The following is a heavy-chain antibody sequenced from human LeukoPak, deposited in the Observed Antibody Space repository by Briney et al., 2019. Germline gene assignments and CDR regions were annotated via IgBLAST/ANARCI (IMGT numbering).Heavy chain of an antibody. J-gene: IGHJ4*02. CDR3: VRVTWRSGYDFSDY. Sequence: PGGSLRLSCAASGFTVSDHGMYWVRQTPGKGLEWVAHMSLTGTNEYYADSVTGRFTVSRDNTKNTLYLRMNSLRVEDTALYYCVRVTWRSGYDFSDYWGRGTLVTVSS. D-gene: IGHD5-12*01. CDR1: GFTVSDHG. V-gene: IGHV3-30*03. CDR2: MSLTGTNE.